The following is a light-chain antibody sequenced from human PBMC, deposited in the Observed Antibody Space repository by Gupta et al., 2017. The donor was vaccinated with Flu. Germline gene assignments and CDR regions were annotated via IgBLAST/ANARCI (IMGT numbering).Light chain of an antibody. CDR2: DAP. CDR3: QQRISWPLT. J-gene: IGKJ5*01. Sequence: EIVLTQSPATLSLSLGERATLSCRASQSVANYLAWYQQKPGQAPRLLISDAPNRATAIPARFSGSGSGTDFTLTINSLQPEDFAVYYCQQRISWPLTFGQGTRLEIK. V-gene: IGKV3-11*01. CDR1: QSVANY.